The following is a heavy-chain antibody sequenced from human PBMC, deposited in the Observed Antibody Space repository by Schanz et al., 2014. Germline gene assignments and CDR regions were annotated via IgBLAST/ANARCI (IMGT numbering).Heavy chain of an antibody. CDR2: ISGSGGDT. Sequence: EVQLLESGGGLVQPGGSLRLSCAASGFTFSSYAMSWVRQAPGKGLEWVSAISGSGGDTYYADSVKGRFTISRDNSMNTLSLQMNGLSADDTAIYYCAKGQGAVINNWYFDLWGRGTLVTVSS. CDR3: AKGQGAVINNWYFDL. J-gene: IGHJ2*01. V-gene: IGHV3-23*01. D-gene: IGHD2-21*01. CDR1: GFTFSSYA.